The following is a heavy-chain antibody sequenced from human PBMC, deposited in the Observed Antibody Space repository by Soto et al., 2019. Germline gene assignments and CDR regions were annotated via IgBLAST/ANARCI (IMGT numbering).Heavy chain of an antibody. J-gene: IGHJ5*01. CDR2: IYWDDDQ. V-gene: IGHV2-5*02. CDR1: GFSFSINGVA. Sequence: QITLKESGPTLVKPTQTLTLTCTFSGFSFSINGVAVGWIRQPPGQALEWLALIYWDDDQRYNPSLKNRLTIXKDXSRNQVVLTMTNMDPVDTATYYCAHKRDVSRGFKSWGQGTLVTVSS. CDR3: AHKRDVSRGFKS.